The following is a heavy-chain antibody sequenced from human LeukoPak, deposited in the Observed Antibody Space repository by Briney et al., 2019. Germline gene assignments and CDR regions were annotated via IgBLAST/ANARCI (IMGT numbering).Heavy chain of an antibody. Sequence: SETLSLTCAVYGGSFSGYYWSWIRQPPGKGLEWIGYIYYSGSTYYNPSLKSRVTISVDTSKNQFSLKLSSVTAADAAVYYCARGGISGYDFDYWGQGTLVTVSS. V-gene: IGHV4-34*09. D-gene: IGHD5-12*01. J-gene: IGHJ4*02. CDR2: IYYSGST. CDR1: GGSFSGYY. CDR3: ARGGISGYDFDY.